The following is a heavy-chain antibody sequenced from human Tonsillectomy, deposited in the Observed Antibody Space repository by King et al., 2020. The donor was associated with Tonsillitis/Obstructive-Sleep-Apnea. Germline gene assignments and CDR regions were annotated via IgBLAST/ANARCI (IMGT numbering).Heavy chain of an antibody. J-gene: IGHJ3*02. CDR2: INSDGSST. CDR3: ARVDGDTDAFDI. Sequence: VQLVESGGGLVQPGGSLRLSCAASGFTFSSYWMHWVRQAPGKGLVWVSRINSDGSSTNYADSVKGRFTISRDNAKNTLYLQMNSLRAEDTAVYYCARVDGDTDAFDIWGQGTMVTVSS. D-gene: IGHD3-10*01. CDR1: GFTFSSYW. V-gene: IGHV3-74*01.